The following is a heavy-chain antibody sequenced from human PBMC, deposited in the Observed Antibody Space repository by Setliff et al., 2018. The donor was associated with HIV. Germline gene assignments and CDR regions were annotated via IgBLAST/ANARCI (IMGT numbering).Heavy chain of an antibody. D-gene: IGHD6-13*01. Sequence: ASVKVSCKASGYTFTGYYIHWVRQAPGQGLEWMGWINPNSGGTNYAQKFQGRVAMTRDTSISTAYMEVSRLRSDDTAVYYCARVSQYSSSWYVRWFDPWGQGTLVTVSS. CDR2: INPNSGGT. CDR1: GYTFTGYY. CDR3: ARVSQYSSSWYVRWFDP. J-gene: IGHJ5*02. V-gene: IGHV1-2*02.